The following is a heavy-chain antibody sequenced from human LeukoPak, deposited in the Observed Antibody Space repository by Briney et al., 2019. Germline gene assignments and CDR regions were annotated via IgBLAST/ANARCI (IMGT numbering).Heavy chain of an antibody. CDR2: ISGSGGST. D-gene: IGHD6-13*01. J-gene: IGHJ4*02. V-gene: IGHV3-23*01. Sequence: PGGSLRLSCAASGFTFSSYAMSLVRQAPGKGLEWVSAISGSGGSTYYADSVKGRFTISRDNSKNTLYLQMNSLRAEDTAVYYCAKRLAAAGTLMFWDYWGQGTLVTVSS. CDR1: GFTFSSYA. CDR3: AKRLAAAGTLMFWDY.